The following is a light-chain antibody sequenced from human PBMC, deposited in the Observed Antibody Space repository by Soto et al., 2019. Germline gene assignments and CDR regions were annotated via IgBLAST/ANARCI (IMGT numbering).Light chain of an antibody. CDR2: EVS. CDR1: SSDIGASTF. V-gene: IGLV2-14*03. CDR3: SSARRDNTWV. Sequence: QSVLTQPASVSESPGQSITISCTGTSSDIGASTFVSWYLQHPGKAPKLLIYEVSNRPSGISNRFSGSKSANTASLTISGLQAEDEADYYCSSARRDNTWVFGGGTKLTVL. J-gene: IGLJ3*02.